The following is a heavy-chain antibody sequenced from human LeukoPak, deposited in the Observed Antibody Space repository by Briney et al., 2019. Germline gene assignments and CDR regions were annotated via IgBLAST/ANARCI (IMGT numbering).Heavy chain of an antibody. J-gene: IGHJ3*02. D-gene: IGHD6-13*01. V-gene: IGHV4-59*01. Sequence: SETLSLTCTVSGGSISSYYWSWIRQPPGKGLDWIGYMYSGGTTNYSPSLKSRVTISEDMSKNQFSLKLTSVTAADTAVYYCARHSGHSSTNDAFDIWGQGTMVIVSS. CDR2: MYSGGTT. CDR1: GGSISSYY. CDR3: ARHSGHSSTNDAFDI.